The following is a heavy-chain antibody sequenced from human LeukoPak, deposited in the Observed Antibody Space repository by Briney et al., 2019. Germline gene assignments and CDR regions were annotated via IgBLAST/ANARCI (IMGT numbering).Heavy chain of an antibody. D-gene: IGHD2-2*02. J-gene: IGHJ4*02. CDR2: VYPGDSDT. CDR3: ARQGCTTTSCHTIDS. Sequence: GESLKISCKGSGYSFTSYWIGWVRQMPGKGLEWMGIVYPGDSDTRYSPSFQGQVTISADESISTAYLQWSSLKASDTAMYYCARQGCTTTSCHTIDSWGQGTLVSVSS. V-gene: IGHV5-51*01. CDR1: GYSFTSYW.